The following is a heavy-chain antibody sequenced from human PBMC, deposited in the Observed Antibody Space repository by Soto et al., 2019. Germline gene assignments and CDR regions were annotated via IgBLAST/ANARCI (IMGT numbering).Heavy chain of an antibody. CDR2: ISAYNGNT. CDR3: SRDLAYCGGDCYPNDAFDI. Sequence: ASVKVSCKASGYTFTSYGISWVRQAPGQGLEWMGWISAYNGNTNYAQKLQGRVTMTTDTSTSTVYMELRSLRSDDTAVYYCSRDLAYCGGDCYPNDAFDIWGQGTMVTVSS. V-gene: IGHV1-18*01. J-gene: IGHJ3*02. CDR1: GYTFTSYG. D-gene: IGHD2-21*02.